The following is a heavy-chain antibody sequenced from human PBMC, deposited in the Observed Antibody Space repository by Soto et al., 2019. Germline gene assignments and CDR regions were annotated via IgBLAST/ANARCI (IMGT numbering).Heavy chain of an antibody. V-gene: IGHV3-30*18. Sequence: QVQLVESGGGVVQPGRSLRLSCAASGFTFSSYGMHWVRQAPGKGLEWEAVISYDGSNKYYADSVKGRFTISRDNSKNTLYLQMNSLRAKDTAVYYCAKDSGGNSVGTGGSWGQGTLVTVSS. CDR2: ISYDGSNK. J-gene: IGHJ4*02. CDR1: GFTFSSYG. CDR3: AKDSGGNSVGTGGS. D-gene: IGHD2-21*02.